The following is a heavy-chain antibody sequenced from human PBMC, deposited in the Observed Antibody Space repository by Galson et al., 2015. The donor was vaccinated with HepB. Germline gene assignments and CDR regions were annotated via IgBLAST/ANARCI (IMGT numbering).Heavy chain of an antibody. CDR3: ARGLDREYDY. CDR2: ISSTSTYI. Sequence: SLRLSCAASGFTFSDYSMNWVRQAPGQGLEWLSSISSTSTYIYYADSVEGRFTISRDNAKNALFLQMSSLRAEDTAVYYCARGLDREYDYWGQGTLVTVSS. J-gene: IGHJ4*02. CDR1: GFTFSDYS. D-gene: IGHD2/OR15-2a*01. V-gene: IGHV3-21*01.